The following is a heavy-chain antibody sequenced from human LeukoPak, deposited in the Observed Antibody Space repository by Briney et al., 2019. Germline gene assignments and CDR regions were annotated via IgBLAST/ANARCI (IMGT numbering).Heavy chain of an antibody. V-gene: IGHV1-69*05. CDR2: IIPIFGTA. J-gene: IGHJ4*02. CDR3: ARGAAAGTLDY. D-gene: IGHD6-13*01. CDR1: GGTFSSYA. Sequence: SVKVSCKASGGTFSSYAISWVRQAPGQGLEWMGGIIPIFGTANYAQKFQGRVTITTDESTSTAYMDLSSPRSEDTAVYYCARGAAAGTLDYWGQGTLVTVSS.